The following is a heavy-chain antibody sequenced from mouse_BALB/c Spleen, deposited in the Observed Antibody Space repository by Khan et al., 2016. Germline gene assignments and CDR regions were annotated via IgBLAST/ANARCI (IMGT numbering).Heavy chain of an antibody. CDR2: IDPYYGGT. J-gene: IGHJ4*01. V-gene: IGHV1-39*01. D-gene: IGHD2-2*01. CDR3: ARGYGYPYYYAMDY. Sequence: LEESGPELEKPGASVKISCKASGYSFTGYNVNWVKQSNGQSLEWIGNIDPYYGGTTYNQKFKGKATLTVDKSSTTAYMQLKSLTSEDSAVYYCARGYGYPYYYAMDYWGQGTSVTVSS. CDR1: GYSFTGYN.